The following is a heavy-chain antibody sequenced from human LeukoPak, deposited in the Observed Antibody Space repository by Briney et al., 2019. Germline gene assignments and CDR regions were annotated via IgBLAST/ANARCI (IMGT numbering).Heavy chain of an antibody. V-gene: IGHV4-30-2*01. CDR3: ARVACEAPARALLDHTTCGAFDI. CDR1: GGSISSGGYY. D-gene: IGHD3-3*02. J-gene: IGHJ3*02. CDR2: IYHSGST. Sequence: SETLSLTCTVSGGSISSGGYYWSWIRQPPGKGLEWIGYIYHSGSTYYNPSLKSRVTISVDRSKNQFSLKLSSVTAADTAVYYCARVACEAPARALLDHTTCGAFDIWGQGTLVTVSS.